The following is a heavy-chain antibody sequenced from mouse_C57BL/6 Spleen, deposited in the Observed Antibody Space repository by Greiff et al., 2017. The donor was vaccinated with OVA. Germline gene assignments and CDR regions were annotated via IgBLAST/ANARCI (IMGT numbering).Heavy chain of an antibody. Sequence: QVQLQQSGPGLVQPSQSLSITCTVSGFSLTSYGVHLVRQSPGKGLEWLGVIWSGGSSDSTAGFIYRLSISKDNSKSQVFFKMNSLQADDTAIYYCARNWASFTLDYWGQGTTLTVSS. CDR2: IWSGGSS. J-gene: IGHJ2*01. CDR1: GFSLTSYG. D-gene: IGHD1-2*01. V-gene: IGHV2-2*01. CDR3: ARNWASFTLDY.